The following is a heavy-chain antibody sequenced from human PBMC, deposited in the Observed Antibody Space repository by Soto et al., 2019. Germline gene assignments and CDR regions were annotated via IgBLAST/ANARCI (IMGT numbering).Heavy chain of an antibody. Sequence: PSWTLALTCTVSGDSMWSYDCSGILQPPGKGLEWIGYIYYSGSTNYNPSLKSRVTISVDTSKNQFSLKLSSVTAADTAVYYCARGLADYDFWSGSRARYYYYYMDVWGKGTTVTVSS. D-gene: IGHD3-3*01. J-gene: IGHJ6*03. CDR1: GDSMWSYD. CDR3: ARGLADYDFWSGSRARYYYYYMDV. V-gene: IGHV4-59*01. CDR2: IYYSGST.